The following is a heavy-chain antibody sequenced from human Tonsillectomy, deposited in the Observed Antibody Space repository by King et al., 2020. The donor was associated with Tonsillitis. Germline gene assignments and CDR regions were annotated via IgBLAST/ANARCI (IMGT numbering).Heavy chain of an antibody. Sequence: GQLVQSGGGLVQPGGSLRLSCAASGFTFSDHYMDWVRQAPGKGLEWVGRTRNKANSYTTGYAASVKGRFTISRDDSKNSVYLHMNSLKSEDTAVYYCTRVTLIYYLDYWGQGTLVTVSS. CDR1: GFTFSDHY. CDR2: TRNKANSYTT. D-gene: IGHD3-10*01. V-gene: IGHV3-72*01. J-gene: IGHJ4*02. CDR3: TRVTLIYYLDY.